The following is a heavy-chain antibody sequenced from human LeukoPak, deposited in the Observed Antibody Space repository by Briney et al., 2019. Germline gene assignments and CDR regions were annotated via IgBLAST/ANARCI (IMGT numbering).Heavy chain of an antibody. J-gene: IGHJ6*03. CDR2: IYYSGST. CDR1: GGSISSYY. Sequence: KPSETLSLTCTVSGGSISSYYWSWIRQPPGKGLEWIGYIYYSGSTNYNPSLKSRVTISVDTSKNQFSLKLSSVTAADTAVYYCARGGFSPEPAYYYYYMDVWGKGTTVTVSS. D-gene: IGHD1-14*01. V-gene: IGHV4-59*01. CDR3: ARGGFSPEPAYYYYYMDV.